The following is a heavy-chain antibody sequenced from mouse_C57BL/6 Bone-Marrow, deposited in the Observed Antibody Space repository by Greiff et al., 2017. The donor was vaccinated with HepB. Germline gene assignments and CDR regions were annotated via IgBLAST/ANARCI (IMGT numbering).Heavy chain of an antibody. J-gene: IGHJ3*01. Sequence: DVQLQESGPGMVKPSQSLSLTCTVTGYSITSGYDWHWIRHFPGNKLEWMGYISYSGSTNYNPSLKSRISITHDTSKNHFFLKLNSVTTEDTATYYCAREGQGYYGRAWFAYWGQGTLVTVSA. CDR2: ISYSGST. V-gene: IGHV3-1*01. CDR3: AREGQGYYGRAWFAY. CDR1: GYSITSGYD. D-gene: IGHD1-1*01.